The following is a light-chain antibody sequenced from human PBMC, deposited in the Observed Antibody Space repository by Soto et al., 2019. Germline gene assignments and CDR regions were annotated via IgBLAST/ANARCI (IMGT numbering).Light chain of an antibody. V-gene: IGKV1-13*02. J-gene: IGKJ3*01. CDR2: DAS. CDR3: QQFNSYLFT. Sequence: AILLTQSPSSLSASVGDRVTITCRASQGISSALAWYQQKPGKAPKLLIYDASSLESGVPSRFSGSGSGTDFTLTISSLQPEDFATYYCQQFNSYLFTFGPGTKVDIK. CDR1: QGISSA.